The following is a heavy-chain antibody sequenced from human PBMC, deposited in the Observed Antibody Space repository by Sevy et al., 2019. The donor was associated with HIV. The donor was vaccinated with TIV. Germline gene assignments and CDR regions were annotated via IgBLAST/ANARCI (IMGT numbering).Heavy chain of an antibody. CDR3: IRGRLLGYTAMVPDY. CDR1: GFTLGDYA. J-gene: IGHJ4*02. D-gene: IGHD5-18*01. CDR2: MRSKPFAGTT. Sequence: GGSLRLSCTTSGFTLGDYAMNWVRQAPGKGLEWVGFMRSKPFAGTTEYAASVKGRFTISTDDSEASAHLQMSSLRTEDTGVYYCIRGRLLGYTAMVPDYWGQGTLVTVSS. V-gene: IGHV3-49*04.